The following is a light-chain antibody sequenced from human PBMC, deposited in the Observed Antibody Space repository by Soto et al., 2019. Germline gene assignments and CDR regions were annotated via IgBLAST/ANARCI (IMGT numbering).Light chain of an antibody. CDR3: SSYTTSSTFVI. V-gene: IGLV2-18*02. CDR1: SSDVGTYNH. Sequence: QSVLTQPPSVSGSPGQSVTISCTGTSSDVGTYNHVSWYQQSPGTGPKLMIYEVTNRPSGVPDRFSGSKSGNTASLTISGLQADDEADYYCSSYTTSSTFVIFGGGTKLTVL. CDR2: EVT. J-gene: IGLJ2*01.